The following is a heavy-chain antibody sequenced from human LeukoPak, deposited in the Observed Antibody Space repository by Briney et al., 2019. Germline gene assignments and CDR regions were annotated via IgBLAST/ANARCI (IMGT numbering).Heavy chain of an antibody. Sequence: GGSLRLSCAVSGFTFSSYAMSWVRQAPGKGLEWVSAISGSGGSTYYADSVRGRFTISRDNSKNTLYLQMNSLRAEDTAVYYCAKDDKAVAGHALDIWGQGTMVTVSS. J-gene: IGHJ3*02. CDR2: ISGSGGST. V-gene: IGHV3-23*01. D-gene: IGHD6-19*01. CDR3: AKDDKAVAGHALDI. CDR1: GFTFSSYA.